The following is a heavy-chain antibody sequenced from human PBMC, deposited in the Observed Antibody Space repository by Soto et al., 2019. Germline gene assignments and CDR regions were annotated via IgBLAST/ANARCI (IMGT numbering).Heavy chain of an antibody. V-gene: IGHV1-8*01. CDR1: GYTFSNYD. D-gene: IGHD1-1*01. CDR3: AISLISTDNAYDY. Sequence: ASVKVSCKASGYTFSNYDINWVRQATGQGLEWMGWMNSNSGKTGYAQKFQDRVTMTRDTSVSTAYMEVSSLRPDDTAVYYCAISLISTDNAYDYWGQGTLVTVSS. J-gene: IGHJ4*02. CDR2: MNSNSGKT.